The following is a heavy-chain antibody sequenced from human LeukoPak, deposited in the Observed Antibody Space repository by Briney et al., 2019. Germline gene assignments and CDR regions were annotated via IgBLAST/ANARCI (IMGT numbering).Heavy chain of an antibody. Sequence: SETLSLTCAVYGGSFSGYSWTWIRQPPGKGLEWIGSISHSGPTYYNPSLKSRVTISVDTSKNQFSLKLTSVTAAGTAVYYCARLGPHLDFWGQGTLVTVSS. J-gene: IGHJ4*02. CDR3: ARLGPHLDF. V-gene: IGHV4-30-2*01. D-gene: IGHD7-27*01. CDR2: ISHSGPT. CDR1: GGSFSGYS.